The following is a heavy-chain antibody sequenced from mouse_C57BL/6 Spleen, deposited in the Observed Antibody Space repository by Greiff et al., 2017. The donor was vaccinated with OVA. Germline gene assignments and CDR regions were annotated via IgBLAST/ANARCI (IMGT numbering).Heavy chain of an antibody. CDR3: ARGGASYYDYDDAMDY. V-gene: IGHV1-47*01. D-gene: IGHD2-4*01. J-gene: IGHJ4*01. CDR2: FHPYNDDT. CDR1: GYTFTTYP. Sequence: VKLMESGAELVKPGASVKMSCKASGYTFTTYPIEWMKQNHGKSLEWIGNFHPYNDDTKYNEKFKGKATLTVEKSSSTVYLELSRLTSDDSAVYYCARGGASYYDYDDAMDYWGQGTSVTVSS.